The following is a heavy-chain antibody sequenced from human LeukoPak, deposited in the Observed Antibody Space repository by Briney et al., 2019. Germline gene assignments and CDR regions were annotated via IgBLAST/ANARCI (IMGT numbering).Heavy chain of an antibody. J-gene: IGHJ4*02. D-gene: IGHD6-19*01. CDR3: ARDVGSGWSVGQKGDY. Sequence: ASVKVSCKASGSTFTSYYMHWVRQAPGQGLEWMGIINPSGGSTSYAQKFQGRVTMTRDTSTSTVYMELSSLRSEDTAGYYCARDVGSGWSVGQKGDYWGQGTLVTVSS. CDR2: INPSGGST. CDR1: GSTFTSYY. V-gene: IGHV1-46*01.